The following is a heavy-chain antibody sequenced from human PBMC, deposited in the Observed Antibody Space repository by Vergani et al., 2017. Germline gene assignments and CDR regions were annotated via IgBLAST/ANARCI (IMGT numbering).Heavy chain of an antibody. CDR1: GFTFSSYW. V-gene: IGHV3-7*03. Sequence: EVQLVESGGGLVQPGGSLRLSCAASGFTFSSYWMSWVRQAPGKGLEWVANIKQDGSEKYYVDSVKGRFTISRDNAKNSLYLQMNSLRAEDTALYYCAKDIFGEGIAVAGDYWGQGTLVTVSS. CDR2: IKQDGSEK. J-gene: IGHJ4*02. CDR3: AKDIFGEGIAVAGDY. D-gene: IGHD6-19*01.